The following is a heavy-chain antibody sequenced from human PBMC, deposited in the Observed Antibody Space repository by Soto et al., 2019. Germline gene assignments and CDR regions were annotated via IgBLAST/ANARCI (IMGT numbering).Heavy chain of an antibody. Sequence: QVQLVESGGGVVQPGRSLRLSCVASGFTFSNYGMHWVRQAPGKGPEWVAVIWYDGSNKDYADSVKGRFTISRHNSRNTLQLRMNSLRDEDTAVYHCVSALETWDYWGQGTLVTVSS. V-gene: IGHV3-33*01. J-gene: IGHJ4*02. CDR1: GFTFSNYG. CDR3: VSALETWDY. CDR2: IWYDGSNK.